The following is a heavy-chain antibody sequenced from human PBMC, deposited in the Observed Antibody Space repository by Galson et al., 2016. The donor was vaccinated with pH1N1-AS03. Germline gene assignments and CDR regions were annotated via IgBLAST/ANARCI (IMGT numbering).Heavy chain of an antibody. CDR3: AKAVAGSLNLYYYYGADV. CDR1: GSPFSGYW. Sequence: SLRLSCAASGSPFSGYWMTWVRQAAGKGLEWVASIKQDGSDKHYVDSVKGRFTISKDNAKNSLYLQMNSLRPEDTAVYYCAKAVAGSLNLYYYYGADVWGQGTTVTVSS. J-gene: IGHJ6*02. D-gene: IGHD6-19*01. CDR2: IKQDGSDK. V-gene: IGHV3-7*03.